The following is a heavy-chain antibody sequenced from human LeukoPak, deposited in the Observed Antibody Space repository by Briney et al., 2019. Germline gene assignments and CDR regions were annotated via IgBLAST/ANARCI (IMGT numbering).Heavy chain of an antibody. Sequence: GASVKVSCKASGYTFTGYYMHWVRQAPGQGLEWMGWINPNSGGTNYAQKFQGWVTMTRDTSISTAYMELSRLRSDDTAVYYCARFYPVLDPNYYYYGMDVWGQGTTVTVSS. V-gene: IGHV1-2*04. D-gene: IGHD3/OR15-3a*01. CDR3: ARFYPVLDPNYYYYGMDV. CDR1: GYTFTGYY. CDR2: INPNSGGT. J-gene: IGHJ6*02.